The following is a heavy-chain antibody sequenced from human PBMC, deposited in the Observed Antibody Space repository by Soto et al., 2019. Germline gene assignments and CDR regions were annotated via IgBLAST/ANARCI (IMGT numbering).Heavy chain of an antibody. Sequence: QMQLVQSGSEVKKTGSSVTVSCKALGNTFTYRYLPWVRQAPVQALEWMGWITPFSGDVHYAQKFQERVTITRDRSINTAYMQMSSLRSEDTAMYFCAGGGAGSGPFTWELPDHWGQGTLVTVSS. CDR3: AGGGAGSGPFTWELPDH. V-gene: IGHV1-45*02. CDR2: ITPFSGDV. CDR1: GNTFTYRY. D-gene: IGHD1-26*01. J-gene: IGHJ4*02.